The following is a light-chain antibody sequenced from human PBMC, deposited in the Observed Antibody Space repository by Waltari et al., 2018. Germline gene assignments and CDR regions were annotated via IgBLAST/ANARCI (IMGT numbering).Light chain of an antibody. CDR1: NLGRKS. Sequence: SSVLTQPPSVSVAPGQTATITCGGNNLGRKSVHWYQQKPGQAPVLVVYDDDVRPPGIPERISGSNSANTASLTINRVEVGDEAAYFCQVWDNYADLVIFGGGTKLTVL. CDR2: DDD. CDR3: QVWDNYADLVI. J-gene: IGLJ2*01. V-gene: IGLV3-21*02.